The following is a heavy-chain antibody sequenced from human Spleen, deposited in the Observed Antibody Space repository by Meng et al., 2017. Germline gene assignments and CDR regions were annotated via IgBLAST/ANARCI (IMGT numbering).Heavy chain of an antibody. Sequence: GESLKISCAASGFTFSNHWMSWVRQAPGKGLEWVANIKQDASETYYVDSVKGRFTISRDNAKNSLYLQMNSLTAEDTAVYYCTTNERWGQGTLVTV. CDR3: TTNER. CDR2: IKQDASET. V-gene: IGHV3-7*01. CDR1: GFTFSNHW. J-gene: IGHJ4*02.